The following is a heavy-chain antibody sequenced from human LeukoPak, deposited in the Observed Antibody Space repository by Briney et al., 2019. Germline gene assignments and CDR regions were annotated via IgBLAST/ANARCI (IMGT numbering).Heavy chain of an antibody. J-gene: IGHJ3*02. D-gene: IGHD3-9*01. CDR1: GGSISSSNYY. CDR2: IYYSGAT. Sequence: PSETLSLTCTVSGGSISSSNYYWVWIRQPPGKGLKCIGSIYYSGATYYNPSLESRVTMSVDTSKNQFSLRMSSVTAADTAVYYCARAVLRYFDWLLSHDAFDIWGQGTMVTVSS. CDR3: ARAVLRYFDWLLSHDAFDI. V-gene: IGHV4-39*07.